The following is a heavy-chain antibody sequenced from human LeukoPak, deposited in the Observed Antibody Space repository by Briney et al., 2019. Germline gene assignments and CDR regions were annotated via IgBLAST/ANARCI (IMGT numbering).Heavy chain of an antibody. V-gene: IGHV3-21*01. D-gene: IGHD3-10*02. J-gene: IGHJ5*02. CDR1: GFAFSSYS. CDR3: ARDLHVRGIITNTNRFDP. CDR2: ISSSSGSK. Sequence: GGSLRLSCAASGFAFSSYSMNWVRQAPGKGLEWVSSISSSSGSKYYSDSLKGRFTISRDNAKDLLYLQMNSLRAEDTAVYYCARDLHVRGIITNTNRFDPWGQGTLVTVSS.